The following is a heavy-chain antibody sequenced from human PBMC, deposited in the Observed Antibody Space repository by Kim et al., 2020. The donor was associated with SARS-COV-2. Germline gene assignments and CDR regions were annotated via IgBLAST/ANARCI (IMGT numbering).Heavy chain of an antibody. CDR3: ARGAWWHDILTGYPG. D-gene: IGHD3-9*01. J-gene: IGHJ4*02. Sequence: SEILSLTCAVYGGSFSGYYWSWIRQPPGKGLEWIGEINHNRSSNYNPSLKSRVTISVDTSKNQFSLKLSSVTAADTAVYYCARGAWWHDILTGYPGWGQGTLVTVSS. V-gene: IGHV4-34*01. CDR2: INHNRSS. CDR1: GGSFSGYY.